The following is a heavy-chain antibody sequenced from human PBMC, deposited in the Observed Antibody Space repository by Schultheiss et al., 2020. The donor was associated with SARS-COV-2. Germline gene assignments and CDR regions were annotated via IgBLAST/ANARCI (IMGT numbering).Heavy chain of an antibody. CDR2: ISSSSSTI. D-gene: IGHD2-21*02. J-gene: IGHJ4*02. CDR3: ASGIDVPAFDY. CDR1: GFTFSSYS. V-gene: IGHV3-48*01. Sequence: GGSLRLSCAASGFTFSSYSMNWVRQAPGKGLEWVSYISSSSSTIYYADSVKGRFTISRDNAKNTLYLQMNSLRAEDTAVYYCASGIDVPAFDYWGQGTLVTVSS.